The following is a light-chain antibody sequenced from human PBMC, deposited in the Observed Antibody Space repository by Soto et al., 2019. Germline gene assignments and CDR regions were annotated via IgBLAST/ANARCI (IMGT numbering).Light chain of an antibody. CDR1: QSISSW. V-gene: IGKV1-5*03. J-gene: IGKJ1*01. CDR2: KAS. Sequence: DIQMTQSPSTLSASVGDRVTITCRASQSISSWLAWYQQKPGKAPKLLIYKASSLESGVPSRFSGSGSGTKFTLTISSLQPDDYATYYCQQYNGYSRTFGQGTKVDIK. CDR3: QQYNGYSRT.